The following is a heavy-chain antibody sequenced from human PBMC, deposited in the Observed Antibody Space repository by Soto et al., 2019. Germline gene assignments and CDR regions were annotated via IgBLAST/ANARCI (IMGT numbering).Heavy chain of an antibody. CDR1: GFTISGKKY. D-gene: IGHD1-1*01. Sequence: DVQLVESGGGLIQPGESLRLSCAAFGFTISGKKYVAWVRQAPGKGLEWVSALYDLDGSFYAASVKGRFTTSSDSSKTTVYLQMNDLRPDDTAVYYFATWHEREHAYDVWGQGTTVTVS. V-gene: IGHV3-53*01. CDR3: ATWHEREHAYDV. CDR2: LYDLDGS. J-gene: IGHJ3*01.